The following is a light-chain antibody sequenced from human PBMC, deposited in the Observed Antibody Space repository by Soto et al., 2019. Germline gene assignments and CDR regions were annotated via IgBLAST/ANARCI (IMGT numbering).Light chain of an antibody. CDR2: SIN. CDR3: AAWDDSLNVYV. CDR1: SSDIGSNT. Sequence: QSVLTQPPSASGTPGRRVTISCSGSSSDIGSNTVNWYQQLPGTAPKLLIYSINQRPSGVPDRFSGSKSGTSASLAISGLQSEDEADYYCAAWDDSLNVYVFGTGTKLTVL. V-gene: IGLV1-44*01. J-gene: IGLJ1*01.